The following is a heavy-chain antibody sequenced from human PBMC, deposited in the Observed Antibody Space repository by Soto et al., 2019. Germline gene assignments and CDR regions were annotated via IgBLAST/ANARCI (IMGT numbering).Heavy chain of an antibody. D-gene: IGHD2-21*02. CDR3: AALAYCVDDCYPQDDAFDI. V-gene: IGHV3-30*03. CDR2: ISYDGSNK. Sequence: GGSLRLSCAASGFTFSSYGMHWVRQAPGKGLEWVAVISYDGSNKYYADSVKGRFTISRDNSKNTLYLQMNSLRAEDTAVYYCAALAYCVDDCYPQDDAFDIWGQGTMVTVSS. J-gene: IGHJ3*02. CDR1: GFTFSSYG.